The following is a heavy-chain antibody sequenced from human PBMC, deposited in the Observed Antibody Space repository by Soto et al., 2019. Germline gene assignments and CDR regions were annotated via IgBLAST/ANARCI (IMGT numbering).Heavy chain of an antibody. CDR3: ASGRARSYYDILTGPLARFDY. D-gene: IGHD3-9*01. J-gene: IGHJ4*02. Sequence: ASVKVSCKASGYTFTSYGISWVRQAPGQGLEWMGWISAYNGNTNYAQKLQCRVSMTTQTSTSIAYMELRILISDDTAVYYCASGRARSYYDILTGPLARFDYWGQGTLVTVSS. CDR2: ISAYNGNT. V-gene: IGHV1-18*04. CDR1: GYTFTSYG.